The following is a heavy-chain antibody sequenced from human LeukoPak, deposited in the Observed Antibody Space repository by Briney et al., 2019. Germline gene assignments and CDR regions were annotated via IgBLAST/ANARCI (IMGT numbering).Heavy chain of an antibody. J-gene: IGHJ4*02. D-gene: IGHD2-8*02. CDR1: GYTFTDYY. Sequence: ASVKVSCKPSGYTFTDYYIHWVRQAPGQGPEWMGWINPNSGGSSSAQKFQGRVTMTRDTSISTAYMELSSLTSDDTAVYYCTRPGYCTDTSCEGLDYWGQGTLVTVSS. V-gene: IGHV1-2*02. CDR2: INPNSGGS. CDR3: TRPGYCTDTSCEGLDY.